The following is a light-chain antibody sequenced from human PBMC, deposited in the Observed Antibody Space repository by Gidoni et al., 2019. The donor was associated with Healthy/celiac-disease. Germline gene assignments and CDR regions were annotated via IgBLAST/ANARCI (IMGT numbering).Light chain of an antibody. CDR2: GAS. V-gene: IGKV3-20*01. CDR1: QSVSSSY. Sequence: EIVLTQSPGTLSLSPGERATLSCRASQSVSSSYLAWYQQKPGQAPRLRIYGASSRATGIPDRFSGSGSGTDFTLTISRLEPEDFAVYYCQQYGSSQTFGGGTKVEIK. J-gene: IGKJ4*01. CDR3: QQYGSSQT.